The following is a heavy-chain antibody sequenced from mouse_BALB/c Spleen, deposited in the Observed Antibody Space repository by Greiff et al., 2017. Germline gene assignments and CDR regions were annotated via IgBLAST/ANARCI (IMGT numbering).Heavy chain of an antibody. Sequence: EVQGVESGGGLVKPGGSLKLSCAASGFTFSSYAMSWVRQSPEKRLEWVAEISSGGSYTYYPDTVTGRFTISRDNAKNTLYLEMSSLRSEDTAMYYCERDSDGYYVFAYWGQGTLVTVSA. J-gene: IGHJ3*01. CDR1: GFTFSSYA. D-gene: IGHD2-3*01. CDR2: ISSGGSYT. V-gene: IGHV5-9-4*01. CDR3: ERDSDGYYVFAY.